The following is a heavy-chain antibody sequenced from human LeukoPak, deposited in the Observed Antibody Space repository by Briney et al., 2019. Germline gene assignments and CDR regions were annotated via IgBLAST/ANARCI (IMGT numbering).Heavy chain of an antibody. CDR2: IHHSGST. CDR1: YDSISNYY. D-gene: IGHD6-19*01. V-gene: IGHV4-59*01. Sequence: SETLSLTCSVSYDSISNYYWSWIRQPPGKGLEWIGYIHHSGSTHHNPSLNSRATISIDTSKNQFSLKLTSVTAADTATYYCAGDTGNGWYGTPDTFDIWGQGTMVTVSS. CDR3: AGDTGNGWYGTPDTFDI. J-gene: IGHJ3*02.